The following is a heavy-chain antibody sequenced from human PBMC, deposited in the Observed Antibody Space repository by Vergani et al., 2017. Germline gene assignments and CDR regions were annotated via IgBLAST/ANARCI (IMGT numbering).Heavy chain of an antibody. Sequence: QVTLRESGPALVKPTQTLTLTCTFSGFSLSTSGMCVSWIRQPPGKALEWLARIDWDDDKYYSTSLKTRLTISKDTSKNQVVLTMTNMDPVDTATYYCARSLLRYFDWPNNGYYYGIDVWGQGTTVTVSS. J-gene: IGHJ6*02. CDR1: GFSLSTSGMC. CDR2: IDWDDDK. CDR3: ARSLLRYFDWPNNGYYYGIDV. V-gene: IGHV2-70*15. D-gene: IGHD3-9*01.